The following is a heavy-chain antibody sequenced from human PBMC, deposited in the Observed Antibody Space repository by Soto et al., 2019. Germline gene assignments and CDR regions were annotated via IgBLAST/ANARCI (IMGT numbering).Heavy chain of an antibody. Sequence: QVQLVQSGAEVKKPGSSVKVSCKASGGTFSSYAISWVRQAPGQGLEWMGGIIPIFGTANFAQNFQGRVTITASEPKNTAYMELSSLRSEDTAVYYCAIRPGGGIYYYGMDVWGQGTTVSVSS. V-gene: IGHV1-69*12. J-gene: IGHJ6*02. D-gene: IGHD3-16*01. CDR2: IIPIFGTA. CDR3: AIRPGGGIYYYGMDV. CDR1: GGTFSSYA.